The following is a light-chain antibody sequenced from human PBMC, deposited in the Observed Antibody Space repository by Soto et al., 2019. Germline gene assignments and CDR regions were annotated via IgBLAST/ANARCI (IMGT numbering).Light chain of an antibody. Sequence: MVITQSPATMSVSPGERAALSCRASQTVSSNLAWYQQKPGQAPRXLVYGASARATGVPARFSGSGSGTDLTLTISSLEPEDFEVYYCQQHTNWPLTFGEGTKVEIK. V-gene: IGKV3-15*01. CDR3: QQHTNWPLT. CDR2: GAS. J-gene: IGKJ4*01. CDR1: QTVSSN.